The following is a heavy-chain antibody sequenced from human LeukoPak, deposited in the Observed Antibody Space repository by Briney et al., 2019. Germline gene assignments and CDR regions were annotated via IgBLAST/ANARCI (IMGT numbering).Heavy chain of an antibody. Sequence: WGSLRLSCAASGFTFSSYGMHWVRQAPGKGLERVAVIWYDGSNKYYADSVKGRFTISRDNSKNTLYLQMNSLRAEDTAVYYCAREGYSSSWEEGDWFDPWGQGTLVTVSS. CDR3: AREGYSSSWEEGDWFDP. J-gene: IGHJ5*02. V-gene: IGHV3-33*08. CDR1: GFTFSSYG. CDR2: IWYDGSNK. D-gene: IGHD6-13*01.